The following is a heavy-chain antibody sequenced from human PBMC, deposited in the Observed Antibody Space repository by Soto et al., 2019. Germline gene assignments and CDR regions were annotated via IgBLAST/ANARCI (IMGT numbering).Heavy chain of an antibody. V-gene: IGHV3-21*01. Sequence: GGSLRLSCTASGFIFDRYTMNWVRQAPGKGLEWVSSISGSSSHIYFADSLKGRFTISRDNAKNSLYLQMDSLRADDTAVYYCARLTVTGAFDFWGQGTLVTVSS. J-gene: IGHJ4*02. CDR1: GFIFDRYT. CDR3: ARLTVTGAFDF. D-gene: IGHD4-17*01. CDR2: ISGSSSHI.